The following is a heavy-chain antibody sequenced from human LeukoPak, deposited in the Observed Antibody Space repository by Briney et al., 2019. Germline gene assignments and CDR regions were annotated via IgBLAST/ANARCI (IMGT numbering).Heavy chain of an antibody. CDR3: AKDLNYGSGIPDAFDI. D-gene: IGHD3-10*01. J-gene: IGHJ3*02. CDR2: ISWNSGSI. Sequence: GGLVQPGRSLRLSCAASGFTFDDYAMHWVRQAPGKGLEWVSGISWNSGSIGYADSVKGRFTISRDNAKNSLYLQTNSLRAEDTALYYCAKDLNYGSGIPDAFDIWGQGTMVTVSS. V-gene: IGHV3-9*01. CDR1: GFTFDDYA.